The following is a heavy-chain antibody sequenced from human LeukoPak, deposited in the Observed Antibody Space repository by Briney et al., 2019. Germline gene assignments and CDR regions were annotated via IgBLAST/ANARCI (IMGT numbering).Heavy chain of an antibody. D-gene: IGHD3-10*01. Sequence: ASVKVSCKASGYTFTSYDINWVRQATGQGLEWMGWMNPNSGNTGYAQKFQGRVTITRNTSISTAYMEPSSLRSEDTAVYYCARGSAPWFGELYLLDYWGQGTLVTVSS. CDR3: ARGSAPWFGELYLLDY. J-gene: IGHJ4*02. CDR2: MNPNSGNT. CDR1: GYTFTSYD. V-gene: IGHV1-8*03.